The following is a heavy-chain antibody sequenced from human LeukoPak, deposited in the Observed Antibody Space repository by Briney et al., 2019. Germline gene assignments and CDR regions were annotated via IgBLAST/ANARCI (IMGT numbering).Heavy chain of an antibody. CDR1: GFTFSTYG. Sequence: PGGSLRLSCATSGFTFSTYGMHWVRQAPGKGLEWVAFIRYDGSNKYYADSVKGRFTISRDNSKNTLYLQMNSLRAEDTAVYYCATDYSYGYSVSDYWGQGTLVTVSS. J-gene: IGHJ4*02. CDR2: IRYDGSNK. V-gene: IGHV3-30*02. CDR3: ATDYSYGYSVSDY. D-gene: IGHD5-18*01.